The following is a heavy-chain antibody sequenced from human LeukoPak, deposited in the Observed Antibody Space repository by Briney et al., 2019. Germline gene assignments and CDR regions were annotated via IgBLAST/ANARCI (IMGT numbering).Heavy chain of an antibody. V-gene: IGHV3-11*01. CDR1: GFTFSDYY. CDR3: ARDRQFRLHDP. J-gene: IGHJ5*02. D-gene: IGHD3-16*01. Sequence: GGSLRLSCTASGFTFSDYYMAWIRQAPGKGLEWLSYISTGGDVTSYVDSVKGRFTISRDNAKKSVYLQIDSLRVEDTAMYYCARDRQFRLHDPWGQGILVTVSS. CDR2: ISTGGDVT.